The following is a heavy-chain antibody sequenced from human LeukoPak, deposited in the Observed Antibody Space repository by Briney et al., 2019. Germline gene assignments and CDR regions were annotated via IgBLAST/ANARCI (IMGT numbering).Heavy chain of an antibody. J-gene: IGHJ6*02. CDR2: ISYTGNT. CDR1: GGSISGDY. Sequence: SETLSLTCIVSGGSISGDYWNWIRQPPGKGLEWIGSISYTGNTNYKSSLRSRVTISLDTPKNQFSLRLASVTAADTAVYYCARQTRAAAASMGVWGQGTTVLVSS. CDR3: ARQTRAAAASMGV. D-gene: IGHD2-2*01. V-gene: IGHV4-59*08.